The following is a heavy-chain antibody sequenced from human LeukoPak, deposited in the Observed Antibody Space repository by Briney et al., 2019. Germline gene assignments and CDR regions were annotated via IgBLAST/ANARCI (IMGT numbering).Heavy chain of an antibody. V-gene: IGHV1-18*01. Sequence: ASVRVSCKASGYXFTRFGISWVRQAPGQGLEWMGWISPYNGNTNYAQKLQGRVIMTTDTSTSTAYMELRSLRSDDTAVYYCARDFPDAYSGYDPLDYWGQGSLVAVSS. CDR3: ARDFPDAYSGYDPLDY. CDR1: GYXFTRFG. D-gene: IGHD5-12*01. CDR2: ISPYNGNT. J-gene: IGHJ4*02.